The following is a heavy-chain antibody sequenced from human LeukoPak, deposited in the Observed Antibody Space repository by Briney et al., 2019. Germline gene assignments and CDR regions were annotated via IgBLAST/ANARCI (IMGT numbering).Heavy chain of an antibody. D-gene: IGHD4-11*01. CDR1: GFRFSSFG. Sequence: ASVNVSCKASGFRFSSFGVSWVRQAPGQGLEWMGWISTYFGVTHYAEKFEDRVTMTIDTSTTTAYMELRSLRYDDTAVYYCVRDSDYSGNGNGDWFDPWGQGTVVTVSS. CDR2: ISTYFGVT. V-gene: IGHV1-18*04. CDR3: VRDSDYSGNGNGDWFDP. J-gene: IGHJ5*02.